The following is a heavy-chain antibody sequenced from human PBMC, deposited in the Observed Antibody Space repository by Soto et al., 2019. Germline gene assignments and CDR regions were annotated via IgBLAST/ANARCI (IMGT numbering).Heavy chain of an antibody. CDR1: GGSFSPFS. Sequence: QVQVQQWGAGLVKPSETLSLTCAVYGGSFSPFSWSWLRQPPGKGLEWIGEIIHGGNTNYNPSLKSRVTISVDTSKNQFSLTLSSVTAADTAEYYCARGGGGGSGATLAIWGQGTQVTVAS. CDR3: ARGGGGGSGATLAI. J-gene: IGHJ4*03. V-gene: IGHV4-34*01. CDR2: IIHGGNT. D-gene: IGHD6-25*01.